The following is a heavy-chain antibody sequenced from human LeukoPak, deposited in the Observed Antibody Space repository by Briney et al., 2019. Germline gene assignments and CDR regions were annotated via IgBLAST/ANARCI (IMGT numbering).Heavy chain of an antibody. V-gene: IGHV3-66*01. CDR3: SGSYHGIPY. Sequence: GGSLRLSCAASGFIVSDNDMSWVRQAPGGGLEWVSVLFYGGYTHYADAGRGTFTISRDNSKHTLYLQMNYLRAEGTAVYYCSGSYHGIPYWGQGTLVTVSS. CDR1: GFIVSDND. D-gene: IGHD3-10*01. J-gene: IGHJ4*02. CDR2: LFYGGYT.